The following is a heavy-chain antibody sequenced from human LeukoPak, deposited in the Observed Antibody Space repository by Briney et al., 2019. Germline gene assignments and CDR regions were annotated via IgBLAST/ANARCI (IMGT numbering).Heavy chain of an antibody. Sequence: PGGSLRLSCAASGFTFSSYAMHWVRQAPGKGLEYVSAISSNGGSTYYANSVKGRFTISRDNSKNTLYLQMNSLRAEDTAVYYCAKETYSSSWYYYYYMDVWGKGTTVTVSS. D-gene: IGHD6-13*01. J-gene: IGHJ6*03. CDR2: ISSNGGST. CDR1: GFTFSSYA. CDR3: AKETYSSSWYYYYYMDV. V-gene: IGHV3-64*01.